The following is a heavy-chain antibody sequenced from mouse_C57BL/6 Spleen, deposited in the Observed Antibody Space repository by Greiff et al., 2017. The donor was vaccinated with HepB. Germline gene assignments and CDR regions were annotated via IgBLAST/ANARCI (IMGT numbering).Heavy chain of an antibody. CDR1: GYTFTSYW. CDR2: INPSSGYT. Sequence: QVQLKESGAELAKPGASVKLSCKASGYTFTSYWMHWVKQRPGQGLEWIGYINPSSGYTKYNQKFKDKATLTADKSSSTAYMQLSSLTYEDSAVYYCARSGSGYYYAMDYWGQGTSVTVSS. D-gene: IGHD2-2*01. CDR3: ARSGSGYYYAMDY. J-gene: IGHJ4*01. V-gene: IGHV1-7*01.